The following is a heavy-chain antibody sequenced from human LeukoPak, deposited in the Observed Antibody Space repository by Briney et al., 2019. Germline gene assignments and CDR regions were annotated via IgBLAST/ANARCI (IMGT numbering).Heavy chain of an antibody. V-gene: IGHV3-21*01. CDR1: GFTFSSYS. J-gene: IGHJ6*03. D-gene: IGHD3-10*01. CDR2: ISSSSSYI. CDR3: ARVAQYGSGSYYNYYYMDV. Sequence: GGSLRLSCAASGFTFSSYSMNWVRQAPGKGLEWVSSISSSSSYIYYADSVKGRFTISRDNAKNSLYLQMNSLRAEDTAVYYCARVAQYGSGSYYNYYYMDVWGKGTTVTISS.